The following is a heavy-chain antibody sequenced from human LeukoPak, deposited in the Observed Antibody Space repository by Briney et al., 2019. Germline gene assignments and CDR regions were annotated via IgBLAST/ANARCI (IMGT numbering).Heavy chain of an antibody. D-gene: IGHD1-26*01. Sequence: SETLSLTCAVYGGSFSGYYWSWIRQPPGKGLEWIGEINHSGSTNYNPSLKSRVTISVDTSKNQLSLKLSSVTAADTAVYYCARGLLYTESFSRNWFDAWGQGILVIVSS. J-gene: IGHJ5*02. CDR3: ARGLLYTESFSRNWFDA. CDR1: GGSFSGYY. CDR2: INHSGST. V-gene: IGHV4-34*01.